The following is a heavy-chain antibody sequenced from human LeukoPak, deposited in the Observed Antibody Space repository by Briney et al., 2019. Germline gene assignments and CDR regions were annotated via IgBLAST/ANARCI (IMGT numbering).Heavy chain of an antibody. D-gene: IGHD2-15*01. CDR3: ARDCSGGSCFSDY. CDR1: GFTFSSYG. Sequence: GGSLRLSCAASGFTFSSYGMNWVRQAPGKGLEWVSSISSSGSYIYYADSVKGRFTISRDNAKNSLYLQMNSLRAEDTAVYYCARDCSGGSCFSDYWGQGTLVTVSS. J-gene: IGHJ4*02. V-gene: IGHV3-21*01. CDR2: ISSSGSYI.